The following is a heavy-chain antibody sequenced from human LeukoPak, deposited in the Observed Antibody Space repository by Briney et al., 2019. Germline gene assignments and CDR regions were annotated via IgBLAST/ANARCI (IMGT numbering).Heavy chain of an antibody. Sequence: SETLSLTCPVYGGSLSGYYWSWIRQPPGKGLEWIGEINHSGSTNYNPSLKSRVTISVDTSKNQFSLKLSSVTAADTAVYYCARHNWNDYYWGQGTLVTVSS. CDR1: GGSLSGYY. J-gene: IGHJ4*02. CDR2: INHSGST. D-gene: IGHD1-20*01. CDR3: ARHNWNDYY. V-gene: IGHV4-34*01.